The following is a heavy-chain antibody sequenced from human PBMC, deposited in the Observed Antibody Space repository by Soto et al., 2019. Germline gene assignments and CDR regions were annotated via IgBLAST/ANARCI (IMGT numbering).Heavy chain of an antibody. CDR1: GFIFSDHY. CDR3: TRISLVGATGGRDFDY. Sequence: VQLVESGGGLVQPGGSLRLSCAASGFIFSDHYMDWVLQDPGKGLEWVGRIKNKANSYTTEYAASVKGRFTISRDDSKNSLYLQMNSLKTEDTSVYYCTRISLVGATGGRDFDYWGQGTLLTVSS. CDR2: IKNKANSYTT. J-gene: IGHJ4*02. V-gene: IGHV3-72*01. D-gene: IGHD1-26*01.